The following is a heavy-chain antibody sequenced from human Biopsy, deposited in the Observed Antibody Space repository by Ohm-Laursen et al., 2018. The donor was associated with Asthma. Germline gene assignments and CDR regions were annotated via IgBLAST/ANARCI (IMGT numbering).Heavy chain of an antibody. D-gene: IGHD3-22*01. Sequence: SLRLSCTASGFTFSSYGMHWVRPGPGKGLEWVALVSSDGHNKYYEDSVKGRFTISRDNSRNRLYLQINRLTVEDSAVYFCARQSGQDYGDSSGFDIWGQGTKVAVSS. V-gene: IGHV3-30*03. CDR2: VSSDGHNK. J-gene: IGHJ3*02. CDR3: ARQSGQDYGDSSGFDI. CDR1: GFTFSSYG.